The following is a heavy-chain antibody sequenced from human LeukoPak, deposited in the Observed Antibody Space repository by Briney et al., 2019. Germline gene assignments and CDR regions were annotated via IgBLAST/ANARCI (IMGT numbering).Heavy chain of an antibody. CDR3: ARVTSSSWYALSYDY. Sequence: GASVKVSCKASGYTFTSYYMHWVRQAPGQGLEWMGIINPSGGSTSYAQKFQGRVTMTRDMSTSTAYMELRSLRSDDTAVYYCARVTSSSWYALSYDYWGQGTLVTVSS. J-gene: IGHJ4*02. CDR2: INPSGGST. V-gene: IGHV1-46*01. D-gene: IGHD6-13*01. CDR1: GYTFTSYY.